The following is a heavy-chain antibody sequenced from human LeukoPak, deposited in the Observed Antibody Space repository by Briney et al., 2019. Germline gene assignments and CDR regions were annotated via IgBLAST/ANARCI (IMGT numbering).Heavy chain of an antibody. V-gene: IGHV3-53*01. J-gene: IGHJ1*01. CDR1: GFTVSSNY. CDR2: IYSGGNT. Sequence: GGSLRLSCAPSGFTVSSNYMSWVRQAPGKGLEWVSVIYSGGNTYYADSVKGRFTISRDNAKNSLYLQMNSLRAEDTAVYYCARDQEAAVAGEYFQHWGQGTLVTVSS. CDR3: ARDQEAAVAGEYFQH. D-gene: IGHD6-19*01.